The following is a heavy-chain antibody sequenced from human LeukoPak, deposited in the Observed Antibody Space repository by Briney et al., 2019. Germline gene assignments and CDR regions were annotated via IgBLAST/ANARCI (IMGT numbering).Heavy chain of an antibody. CDR2: ISSSSSYI. Sequence: GGSLRLSCAASGFTFSSYSMNWVRQAPGKGLEWVSSISSSSSYIYYADSVKGRFTISRDNAKNSLYLQMNSLRAEDTAVYYCARDRGRDYGDYNWFDPWGQGTLVTASS. D-gene: IGHD4-17*01. J-gene: IGHJ5*02. CDR3: ARDRGRDYGDYNWFDP. V-gene: IGHV3-21*01. CDR1: GFTFSSYS.